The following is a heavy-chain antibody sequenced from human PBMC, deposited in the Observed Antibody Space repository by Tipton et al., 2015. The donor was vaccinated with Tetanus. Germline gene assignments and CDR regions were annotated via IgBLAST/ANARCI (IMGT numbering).Heavy chain of an antibody. CDR3: AKSGAQLWSPKHYYYYGLDV. J-gene: IGHJ6*02. CDR2: LSFDGTNE. CDR1: GFTFSDYG. D-gene: IGHD5-18*01. Sequence: SLRLSCAASGFTFSDYGMHWVRQAPGKGLEWVAVLSFDGTNEDYADSVKGRFTISRDNSKNTLFLKMNSLRPEDAAVYYCAKSGAQLWSPKHYYYYGLDVWGQGTTVSVSS. V-gene: IGHV3-30*18.